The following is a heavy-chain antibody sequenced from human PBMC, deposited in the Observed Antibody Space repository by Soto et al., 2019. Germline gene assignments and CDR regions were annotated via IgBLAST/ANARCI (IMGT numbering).Heavy chain of an antibody. V-gene: IGHV4-39*01. D-gene: IGHD3-3*01. CDR2: LYYNVGT. CDR1: GSSISSSGYY. Sequence: RLQESGPGLVKPSETLSLTCTVSGSSISSSGYYWVWIRQPPGRGLEWIGSLYYNVGTYYNPTRKSGVTISADMSANQFSLMVNAVTVADTAIDYCARFPARHWVDYWGQGTLVTVSS. J-gene: IGHJ4*02. CDR3: ARFPARHWVDY.